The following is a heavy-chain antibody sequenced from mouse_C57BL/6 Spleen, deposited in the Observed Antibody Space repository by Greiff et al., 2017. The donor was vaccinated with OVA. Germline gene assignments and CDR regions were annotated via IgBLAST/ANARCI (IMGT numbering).Heavy chain of an antibody. CDR2: IHPNSGST. J-gene: IGHJ3*01. CDR3: ARGSSGYGAWFAY. Sequence: QVQLQQSGAELVKPGASVKLSCKASGYTFTSYWMHWVKQRPGQGLEWIGMIHPNSGSTNYNEKFKSKATLTVDKSSSTAYMQLSSLTSEDSAVYYCARGSSGYGAWFAYWGQGTLVTVSA. CDR1: GYTFTSYW. D-gene: IGHD3-2*02. V-gene: IGHV1-64*01.